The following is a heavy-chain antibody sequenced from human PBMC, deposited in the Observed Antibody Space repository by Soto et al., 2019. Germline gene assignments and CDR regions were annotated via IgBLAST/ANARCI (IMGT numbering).Heavy chain of an antibody. Sequence: ASVKVSCKASGYTFTGYYMHWVRQAPGQGLEWMGWINPNSGGTNYAQKFQGWVTMTRDTSISTAYMELSRLRSDDTAVYYCARDRGDIVAHNWFDPWGQGTLVTVSS. J-gene: IGHJ5*02. V-gene: IGHV1-2*04. CDR2: INPNSGGT. CDR1: GYTFTGYY. D-gene: IGHD2-15*01. CDR3: ARDRGDIVAHNWFDP.